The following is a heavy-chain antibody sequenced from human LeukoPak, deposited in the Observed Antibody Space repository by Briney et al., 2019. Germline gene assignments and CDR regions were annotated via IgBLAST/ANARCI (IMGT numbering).Heavy chain of an antibody. D-gene: IGHD2-2*01. J-gene: IGHJ6*03. Sequence: SETLSLTCTVSGGSISSGDYYWSWIRQPPGKGLEWIGYIYYSGSTYYNPSLKSRVTISVDTSKNQFSLKLSSVTAADTAVYYCARVGFLAVGKDCSSTSCYRYYYYYMDVWGKGTTVTVSS. V-gene: IGHV4-30-4*08. CDR2: IYYSGST. CDR1: GGSISSGDYY. CDR3: ARVGFLAVGKDCSSTSCYRYYYYYMDV.